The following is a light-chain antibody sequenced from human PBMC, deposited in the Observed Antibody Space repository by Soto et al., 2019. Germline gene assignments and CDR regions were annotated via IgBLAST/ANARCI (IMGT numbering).Light chain of an antibody. CDR3: QQYGSSPPT. J-gene: IGKJ1*01. CDR1: QSVNNND. V-gene: IGKV3-20*01. Sequence: EIVLTQSPGTLSLSPGERAFRSCSASQSVNNNDLAWYQRKPGRAPRLLIYGASSRATGIRDRFIGSGSGTDFTLTINRLEPADFAVYFCQQYGSSPPTFGQGPKVEFK. CDR2: GAS.